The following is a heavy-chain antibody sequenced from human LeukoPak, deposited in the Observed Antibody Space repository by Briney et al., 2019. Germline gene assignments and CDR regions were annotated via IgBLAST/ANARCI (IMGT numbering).Heavy chain of an antibody. Sequence: SETLSLTCTVSGSSINSFYWNWFRQTPGKGLEWIGYIYHSGSTNYNPSLKSRVTISLDTSKNQLSLKLSSVTAADTAVYYCARDVGATPGYFDYWGQGTLVTVSS. CDR2: IYHSGST. D-gene: IGHD1-26*01. CDR1: GSSINSFY. CDR3: ARDVGATPGYFDY. J-gene: IGHJ4*02. V-gene: IGHV4-59*13.